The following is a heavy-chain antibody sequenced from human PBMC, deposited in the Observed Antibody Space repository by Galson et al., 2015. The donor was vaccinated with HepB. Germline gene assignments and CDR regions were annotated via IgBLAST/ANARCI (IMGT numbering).Heavy chain of an antibody. CDR2: IYYTGDA. CDR3: ARLYSRAGDY. Sequence: SETLSLTCTVSGGSISSRSHYWAWIRQPPGKGLEWIGTIYYTGDAYYNSSLKSRVTISVDTSENQFSLRLSSVTAADTALYYCARLYSRAGDYWGQGTLVTVSS. J-gene: IGHJ4*02. D-gene: IGHD5-12*01. V-gene: IGHV4-39*01. CDR1: GGSISSRSHY.